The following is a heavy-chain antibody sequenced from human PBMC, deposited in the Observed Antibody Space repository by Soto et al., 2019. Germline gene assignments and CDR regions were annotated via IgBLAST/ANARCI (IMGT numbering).Heavy chain of an antibody. Sequence: ASVKVSCKASGYTFTGYYMHWVRQAPGQGLEWMGWINPNSGGTNYAQKFQGRATMTRDTSISTADMELSRLRSDDTAVYYCASLGGYCSSTSCYPSYYYYGMDVWGQGTTVTVSS. CDR2: INPNSGGT. CDR1: GYTFTGYY. J-gene: IGHJ6*02. V-gene: IGHV1-2*02. D-gene: IGHD2-2*01. CDR3: ASLGGYCSSTSCYPSYYYYGMDV.